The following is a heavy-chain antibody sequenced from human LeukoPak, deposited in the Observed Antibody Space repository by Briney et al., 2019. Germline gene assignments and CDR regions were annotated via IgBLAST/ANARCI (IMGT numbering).Heavy chain of an antibody. CDR3: ARGPRAAADDY. J-gene: IGHJ4*02. D-gene: IGHD6-13*01. Sequence: ASVKVSCKASGYTFTGYYMHWVRQAPGQGLEWMGWINPNSGGTNYAQKFQDRVTITRDTSASTAYMELTNLTSEDTAVYYCARGPRAAADDYWGQGSLVTVSS. CDR1: GYTFTGYY. CDR2: INPNSGGT. V-gene: IGHV1-2*02.